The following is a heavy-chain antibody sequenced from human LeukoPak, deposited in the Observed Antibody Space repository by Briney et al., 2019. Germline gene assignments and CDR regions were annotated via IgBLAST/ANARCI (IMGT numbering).Heavy chain of an antibody. CDR2: IYSGGSA. CDR1: GLTVSSNY. D-gene: IGHD3-9*01. Sequence: GGSLRLSCAASGLTVSSNYMNWVRQAPGKGLEWVSVIYSGGSAYYADSVKGRFTISRDNSKNTLYLQMNSLRADDTALYYCASQRRVDLGYAFNLWGQGTMVTVSS. CDR3: ASQRRVDLGYAFNL. J-gene: IGHJ3*01. V-gene: IGHV3-66*04.